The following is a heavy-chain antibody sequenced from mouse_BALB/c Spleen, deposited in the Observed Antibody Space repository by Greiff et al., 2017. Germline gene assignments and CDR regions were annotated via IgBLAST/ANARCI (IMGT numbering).Heavy chain of an antibody. Sequence: VQLKQSGGGLVQPGGSRKLSCAASGFTFSSFGMHWVRQAPEKGLEWVAYISSGSSTIYYADTVKGRFTISRDNPKNTLFLQMTSLRSEDTAMYYCARSGGNYPYYFDYWGQGTTLTVSS. V-gene: IGHV5-17*02. CDR1: GFTFSSFG. D-gene: IGHD2-1*01. CDR2: ISSGSSTI. CDR3: ARSGGNYPYYFDY. J-gene: IGHJ2*01.